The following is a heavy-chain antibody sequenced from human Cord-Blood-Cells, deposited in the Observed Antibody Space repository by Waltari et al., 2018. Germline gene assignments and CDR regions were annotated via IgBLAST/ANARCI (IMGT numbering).Heavy chain of an antibody. J-gene: IGHJ5*02. CDR3: ARRPISSSSWFDP. D-gene: IGHD6-6*01. CDR1: GYSFTSHW. V-gene: IGHV5-51*07. CDR2: IYPGDSDT. Sequence: EVQLVQSGAEVKKPGESLKISCKGSGYSFTSHWLGWLHQMPGKGREWTGIIYPGDSDTRYSPSFQGQVTISADKSISTAYLQWSSLKASDTAMYYCARRPISSSSWFDPWGQGTLVTVSS.